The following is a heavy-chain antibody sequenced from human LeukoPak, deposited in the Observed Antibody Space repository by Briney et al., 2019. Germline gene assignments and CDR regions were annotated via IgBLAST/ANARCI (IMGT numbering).Heavy chain of an antibody. J-gene: IGHJ4*02. CDR1: GFTFSSYA. CDR2: ISGSGGST. D-gene: IGHD6-19*01. CDR3: ARSPVAGKDY. Sequence: PGRSLRLSCAASGFTFSSYAMSWVRQAPGKGLEWVSAISGSGGSTYYADSVKGRFTISRDNAKNSLYLQMNSLRAEDTAVYYCARSPVAGKDYWGQGTLVTVSS. V-gene: IGHV3-23*01.